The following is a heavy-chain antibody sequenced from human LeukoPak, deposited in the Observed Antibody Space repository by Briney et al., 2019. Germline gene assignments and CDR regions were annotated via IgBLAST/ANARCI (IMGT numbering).Heavy chain of an antibody. CDR2: ISPSGDRT. Sequence: PGGSLRLSCGASGFTFSSYAMAWVRQAPGKGLEWVSFISPSGDRTSNADSVEGRFTISRDNTRNTLYLQMNSLRDEDTGVYYCAIMHGYYDGSGFWVQWGQGTLVTVSS. CDR3: AIMHGYYDGSGFWVQ. V-gene: IGHV3-23*01. CDR1: GFTFSSYA. D-gene: IGHD3-22*01. J-gene: IGHJ4*02.